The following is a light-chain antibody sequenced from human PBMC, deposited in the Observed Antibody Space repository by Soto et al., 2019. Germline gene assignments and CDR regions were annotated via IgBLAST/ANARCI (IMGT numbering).Light chain of an antibody. CDR1: QSVRTK. Sequence: EIVMPQSPATLYVSPGEGATLSCRASQSVRTKLAWYQQKAGQAPRLLIYGASTRATGIPDRFSGSGSGTQFSFTMVRLQSEDFAVYYCQQYNSWPPITFGQGTRLEIK. V-gene: IGKV3-15*01. J-gene: IGKJ5*01. CDR2: GAS. CDR3: QQYNSWPPIT.